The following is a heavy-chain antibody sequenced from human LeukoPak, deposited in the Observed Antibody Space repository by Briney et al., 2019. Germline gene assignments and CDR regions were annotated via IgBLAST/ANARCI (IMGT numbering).Heavy chain of an antibody. D-gene: IGHD3-22*01. CDR2: ISPNSGGI. J-gene: IGHJ4*02. CDR3: ARHSGYHSTMYLDY. V-gene: IGHV1-2*06. CDR1: GYTFTGYY. Sequence: ASVKVSGKASGYTFTGYYMDWVRQAPGQGLEWMGRISPNSGGINYAQEFQGRVTMTRDTSISTAYMELSSLRSEDTAVYYCARHSGYHSTMYLDYWGQGTLVTVSS.